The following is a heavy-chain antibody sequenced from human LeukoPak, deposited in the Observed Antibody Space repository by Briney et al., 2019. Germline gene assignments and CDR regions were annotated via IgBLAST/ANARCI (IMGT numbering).Heavy chain of an antibody. CDR3: ARIVATTGLYYFDY. CDR1: GFSLSTSGMC. J-gene: IGHJ4*02. CDR2: IDWDDDK. D-gene: IGHD5-12*01. V-gene: IGHV2-70*11. Sequence: SGPALVKPTQTLTLTCTFSGFSLSTSGMCVSWIRQPPGKALEWLARIDWDDDKYYSTSLKTRLTISKDTSKNQVALTMTNMDPVDTATYYCARIVATTGLYYFDYWGQGTLVTVSS.